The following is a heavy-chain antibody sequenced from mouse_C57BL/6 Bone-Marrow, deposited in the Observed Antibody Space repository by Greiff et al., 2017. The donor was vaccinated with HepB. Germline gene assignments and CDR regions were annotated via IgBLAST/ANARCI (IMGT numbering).Heavy chain of an antibody. CDR3: ARYGYYGSSLYWYFDV. Sequence: EVQLQESGPGLAKPSQTLPLTCSVTGYSITSDYWNWIRKFPGNKLEYMGYISYSGSTYYNPSLKSRISITRDTSKNQYYLQLNSVTTEDTATYYCARYGYYGSSLYWYFDVWGTGTTVTVSS. CDR2: ISYSGST. J-gene: IGHJ1*03. D-gene: IGHD1-1*01. V-gene: IGHV3-8*01. CDR1: GYSITSDY.